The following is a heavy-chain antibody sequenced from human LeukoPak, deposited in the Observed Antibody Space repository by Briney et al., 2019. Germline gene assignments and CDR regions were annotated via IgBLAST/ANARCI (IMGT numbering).Heavy chain of an antibody. V-gene: IGHV1-8*03. Sequence: GASVKVSCKASGYTFTSYDINWVRQATGQGLEWMGWTNPNSGNTGYAQKFQGRVTITRNTSISTAYMELSSLRSEDTAVYYCARGRNWGDLARAINYYYYYMDVWGKGTRVTVSS. CDR1: GYTFTSYD. CDR3: ARGRNWGDLARAINYYYYYMDV. D-gene: IGHD3-16*01. J-gene: IGHJ6*03. CDR2: TNPNSGNT.